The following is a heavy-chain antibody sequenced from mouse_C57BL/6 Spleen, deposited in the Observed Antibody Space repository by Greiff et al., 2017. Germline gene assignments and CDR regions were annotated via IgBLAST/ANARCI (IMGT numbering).Heavy chain of an antibody. Sequence: VQLQQSGAELVKPGASVKISCKASGYAFSSYWMNWVKQRPGKGLEWIGQLYPGDGDTNYNGKFKGKATLTADKSSSTAYMQLSSLTSEDSAVYFCARSYYGSSYFDYWGQGTTLTVSS. V-gene: IGHV1-80*01. CDR1: GYAFSSYW. J-gene: IGHJ2*01. CDR3: ARSYYGSSYFDY. D-gene: IGHD1-1*01. CDR2: LYPGDGDT.